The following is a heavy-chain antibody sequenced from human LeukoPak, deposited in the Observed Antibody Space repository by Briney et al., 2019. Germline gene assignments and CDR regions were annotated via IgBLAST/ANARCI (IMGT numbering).Heavy chain of an antibody. J-gene: IGHJ4*02. CDR1: GFTFSSYG. V-gene: IGHV3-30*18. CDR2: ISYDGSNK. CDR3: AKDFGGVAPLDF. D-gene: IGHD5-12*01. Sequence: GGSLRLSCAASGFTFSSYGMHWVRQAPGKGLEWVAGISYDGSNKYYEDSVKGRFTISRDNPKNTLHLQMNSLRAEDTAVYYCAKDFGGVAPLDFWGQGTLLTVSS.